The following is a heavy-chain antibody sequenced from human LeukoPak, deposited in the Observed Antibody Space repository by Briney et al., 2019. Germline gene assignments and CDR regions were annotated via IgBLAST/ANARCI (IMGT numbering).Heavy chain of an antibody. Sequence: GGSLRLSCAASGFTFSSYGMHWVRQAPGKGLEWVAVISYDGSNKYYADSVKGRFTISRDNSKNTLYLQMNSLRAEDTAVYYCAKDTYGSGTGYGMDVWGQGTTVTVSS. CDR2: ISYDGSNK. V-gene: IGHV3-30*18. J-gene: IGHJ6*02. CDR1: GFTFSSYG. D-gene: IGHD3-10*01. CDR3: AKDTYGSGTGYGMDV.